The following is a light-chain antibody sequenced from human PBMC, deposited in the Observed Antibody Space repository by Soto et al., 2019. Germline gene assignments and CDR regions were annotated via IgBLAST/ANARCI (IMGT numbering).Light chain of an antibody. CDR2: DVS. CDR3: FSFTSTNTHV. Sequence: QSVLTQPASVSGSPGQSITISCTGTSSDVGGHHFVSWYQQHPGKAPKVIIYDVSDRPSGVSDRFSGSKSGNTASLTISGLQADDEADYYCFSFTSTNTHVFGSGTKVTVL. V-gene: IGLV2-14*03. J-gene: IGLJ1*01. CDR1: SSDVGGHHF.